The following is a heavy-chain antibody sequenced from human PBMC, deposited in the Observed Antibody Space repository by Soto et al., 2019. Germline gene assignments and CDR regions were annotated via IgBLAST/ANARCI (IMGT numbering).Heavy chain of an antibody. Sequence: SVKVSCKASGYTFTSYDINWGRQATVQGLEWMGWMNPNSGNTGYAQKFQGRVTMTRNTSISTAYMELSSLRSEDTAVYYCARGELLSIYYYYGMDVWGQGTKVTVSS. J-gene: IGHJ6*02. D-gene: IGHD2-15*01. CDR3: ARGELLSIYYYYGMDV. CDR1: GYTFTSYD. V-gene: IGHV1-8*01. CDR2: MNPNSGNT.